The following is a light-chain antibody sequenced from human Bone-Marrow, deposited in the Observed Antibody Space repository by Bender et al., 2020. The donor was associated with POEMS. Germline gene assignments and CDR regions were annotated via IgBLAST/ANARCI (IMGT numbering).Light chain of an antibody. CDR2: DVN. Sequence: QSALTQPASVSGSPGQSITISCTGTNSDVGNYNLVSWYQQQPGKAPKFMISDVNNRPLGVSNRFSGSKSGNTASLNISGLQAEDEADYYCSSYTSSSTWVFGGGTKLTVL. CDR1: NSDVGNYNL. V-gene: IGLV2-14*02. CDR3: SSYTSSSTWV. J-gene: IGLJ3*02.